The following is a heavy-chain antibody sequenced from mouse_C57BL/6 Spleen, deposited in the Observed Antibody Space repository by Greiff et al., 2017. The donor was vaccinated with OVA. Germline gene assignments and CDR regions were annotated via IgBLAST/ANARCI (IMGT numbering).Heavy chain of an antibody. CDR2: INPSTGGT. CDR1: GYSFTGYY. V-gene: IGHV1-42*01. D-gene: IGHD2-4*01. Sequence: VQLQQSGPELVKPGASVKISCKASGYSFTGYYMNWVKQSPEKSLEWIGEINPSTGGTTYNQKFKAKATLTVDKSSSTAYMQLKSLTSEDSAVYYCARYCDYDERRYYYAMDYWGQGTSVTVSS. J-gene: IGHJ4*01. CDR3: ARYCDYDERRYYYAMDY.